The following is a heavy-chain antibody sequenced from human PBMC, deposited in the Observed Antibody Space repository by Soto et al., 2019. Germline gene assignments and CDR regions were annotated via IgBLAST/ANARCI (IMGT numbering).Heavy chain of an antibody. J-gene: IGHJ4*02. CDR2: SSAYNGNT. CDR3: ARDEEYYDSSGYSSHNPRFDY. V-gene: IGHV1-18*01. D-gene: IGHD3-22*01. CDR1: GYTVTSYG. Sequence: QVQLGQSGAEVKKPGAAVKVSCKASGYTVTSYGISWVRQAPGQGLKWMGWSSAYNGNTNYAQKLQSRITMTTDTSTNTAYMELRSQRSADTSVYYCARDEEYYDSSGYSSHNPRFDYWGQGTLVTVSS.